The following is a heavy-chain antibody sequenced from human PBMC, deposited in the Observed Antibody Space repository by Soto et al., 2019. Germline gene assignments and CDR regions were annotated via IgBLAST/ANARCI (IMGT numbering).Heavy chain of an antibody. Sequence: QVQLQESGPGLVKPSQTMSLTCTVSGGSISSGGYYWSWIRQHPGKGLEWIGYIYYSGSTYYHPSLRGQVTRSVDTSKDRFSVKLSSVTAADTAVYYCASGGYYYDSSGAIDIWGQGTMVTVSS. D-gene: IGHD3-22*01. J-gene: IGHJ3*02. CDR1: GGSISSGGYY. V-gene: IGHV4-31*01. CDR2: IYYSGST. CDR3: ASGGYYYDSSGAIDI.